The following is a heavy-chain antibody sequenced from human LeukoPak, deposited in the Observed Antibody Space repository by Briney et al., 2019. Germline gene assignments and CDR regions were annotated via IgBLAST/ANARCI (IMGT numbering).Heavy chain of an antibody. CDR2: ISGSGGST. D-gene: IGHD6-19*01. V-gene: IGHV3-23*01. J-gene: IGHJ3*02. CDR1: GFTFSSYA. CDR3: VGGSGWFDAFDI. Sequence: GGSLRLSCAASGFTFSSYAMSWVRQAPGKGLEWVSTISGSGGSTFYADSVKGRFTISRDNSKNTLFLQMNSLRAEDTAVYYCVGGSGWFDAFDIWGPGTLVTVSS.